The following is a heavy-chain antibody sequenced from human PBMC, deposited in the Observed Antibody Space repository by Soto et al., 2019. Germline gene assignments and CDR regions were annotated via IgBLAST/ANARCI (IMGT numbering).Heavy chain of an antibody. CDR1: GFTFSSIA. CDR2: IGSRGDST. J-gene: IGHJ4*02. V-gene: IGHV3-23*01. Sequence: EVQLLESGGGLVQPGGSLRLSCAASGFTFSSIAMSWVRQAPGKGLEWVSAIGSRGDSTYYADSVKGRFTISRDNSKNTLYLQMNSLRAEDTAVYYCAKDLIYGYNSGRPFDSWGQGTLVTVSS. D-gene: IGHD6-19*01. CDR3: AKDLIYGYNSGRPFDS.